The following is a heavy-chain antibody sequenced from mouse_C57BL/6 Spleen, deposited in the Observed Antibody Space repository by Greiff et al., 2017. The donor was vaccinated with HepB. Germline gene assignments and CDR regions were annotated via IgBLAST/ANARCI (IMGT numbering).Heavy chain of an antibody. CDR3: AAYDYDDGAWFAY. CDR2: IWSGGST. Sequence: VKVVESGPGLVQPSQSLSITCTVSGFSLTSYGVHWVRQPPGKGLEWLGVIWSGGSTDYNAAFISRLSISKDNSKSQVFFKMNSLQADDTAIYYCAAYDYDDGAWFAYWGQGTLVTVSA. D-gene: IGHD2-4*01. J-gene: IGHJ3*01. CDR1: GFSLTSYG. V-gene: IGHV2-4*01.